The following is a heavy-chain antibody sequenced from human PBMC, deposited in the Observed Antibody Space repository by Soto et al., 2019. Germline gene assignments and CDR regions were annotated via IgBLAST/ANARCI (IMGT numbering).Heavy chain of an antibody. CDR3: AKDRPSGSRPYYYGMDV. CDR1: GFTFGSYG. Sequence: QVQLVESGGGVVQPGRSLRLSCAASGFTFGSYGMHWVRQAPGKGLEWVAVISYDGSNKYYADSVKGRFTISRDNSKNTLYPQMNSLRAEDTAVYYCAKDRPSGSRPYYYGMDVWGQGTTVTVSS. J-gene: IGHJ6*02. V-gene: IGHV3-30*18. CDR2: ISYDGSNK. D-gene: IGHD1-26*01.